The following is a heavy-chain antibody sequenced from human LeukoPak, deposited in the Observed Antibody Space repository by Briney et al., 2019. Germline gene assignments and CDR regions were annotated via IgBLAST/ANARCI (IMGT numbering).Heavy chain of an antibody. J-gene: IGHJ5*02. CDR1: GYSFANYL. Sequence: GESLKISCRASGYSFANYLIGWVRQMPGKGLEWMGIIYPGDSDTKYSPSFQGQVTISVDKSIITAYLHWSSLKASDTAMYFCVRASTGGWFDPWGQGPLVTVSS. CDR3: VRASTGGWFDP. D-gene: IGHD4-17*01. V-gene: IGHV5-51*01. CDR2: IYPGDSDT.